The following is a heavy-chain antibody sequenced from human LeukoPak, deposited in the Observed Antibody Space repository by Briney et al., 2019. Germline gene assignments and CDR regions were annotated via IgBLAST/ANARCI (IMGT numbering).Heavy chain of an antibody. CDR3: ARERMATNDY. CDR1: GFTFSDYY. D-gene: IGHD5-24*01. V-gene: IGHV3-11*04. Sequence: SLRLSCAVSGFTFSDYYMSWIREAPGKGLEWVSYISSSGRTIYYADTVKGRFTLSRDNAKSSLYAKVKRQRAEHAAVYYCARERMATNDYWGQGTLVTVSS. CDR2: ISSSGRTI. J-gene: IGHJ4*02.